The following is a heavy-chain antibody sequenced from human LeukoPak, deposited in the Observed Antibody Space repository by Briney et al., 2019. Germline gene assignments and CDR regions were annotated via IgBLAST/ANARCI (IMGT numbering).Heavy chain of an antibody. CDR2: LRTSGSS. CDR1: GGSISGYY. V-gene: IGHV4-4*07. CDR3: ARALPSGGYMDV. D-gene: IGHD3-10*01. Sequence: PSETLSLTCTVSGGSISGYYWSWIRQPAGKGLQWIGRLRTSGSSSYNPSLKSRVTISVDKSKNQFSLKLSSVTAADTALYYCARALPSGGYMDVWGKGTTVTVSS. J-gene: IGHJ6*03.